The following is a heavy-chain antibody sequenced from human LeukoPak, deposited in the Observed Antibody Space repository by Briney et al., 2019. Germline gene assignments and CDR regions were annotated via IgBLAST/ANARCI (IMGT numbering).Heavy chain of an antibody. Sequence: SETLSLTCTVSGGSISSYYWSWIRQPPGKGLEWIGYIYYSGSTNYNPSLKSRVTISVDTSKNQFSLKLSSVTAADTAVYYCARVGSDDATLDYWGQGTLVTVSS. CDR1: GGSISSYY. J-gene: IGHJ4*02. CDR2: IYYSGST. D-gene: IGHD2-15*01. V-gene: IGHV4-59*01. CDR3: ARVGSDDATLDY.